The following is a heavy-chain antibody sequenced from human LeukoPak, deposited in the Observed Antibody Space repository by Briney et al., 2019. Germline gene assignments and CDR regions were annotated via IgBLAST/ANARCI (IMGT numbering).Heavy chain of an antibody. D-gene: IGHD2-2*01. Sequence: GASVKVSCKASGYTFTSYYMRWVRQAPGQGLEWMGIINPSGGGTSYAQKFQGRVTMTRDMSTSTVYMELSSLRSEDTAVYYCARESPYQLLWGDYWGQGTLVTVSS. CDR1: GYTFTSYY. CDR2: INPSGGGT. J-gene: IGHJ4*02. CDR3: ARESPYQLLWGDY. V-gene: IGHV1-46*01.